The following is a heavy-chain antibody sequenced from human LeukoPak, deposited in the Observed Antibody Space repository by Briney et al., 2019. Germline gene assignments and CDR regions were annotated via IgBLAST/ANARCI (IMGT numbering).Heavy chain of an antibody. V-gene: IGHV4-38-2*01. CDR1: GYSISSGYY. J-gene: IGHJ4*02. CDR3: ARGAGTRHLDY. D-gene: IGHD1-7*01. CDR2: IFHSGIP. Sequence: PSETLSLTCAVSGYSISSGYYWGWIRQPPGKGLEWIGSIFHSGIPYYDPSLETRLTLSVDTSKNQFSLNVNSVTAADTAVYYCARGAGTRHLDYWGQGALVTVSS.